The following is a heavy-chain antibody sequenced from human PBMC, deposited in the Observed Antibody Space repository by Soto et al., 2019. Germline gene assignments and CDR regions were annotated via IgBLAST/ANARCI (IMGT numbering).Heavy chain of an antibody. CDR3: ARGVPYYYDSSGYYFDY. V-gene: IGHV4-59*01. J-gene: IGHJ4*02. D-gene: IGHD3-22*01. Sequence: SETLSLTCTVSGGSIISYYWSWIRQPPGKGLEWIGYIYYSGSTNYNPSLKSRVTISVDTSKNQFSLKLSSVTAADTAVYYCARGVPYYYDSSGYYFDYWGQGTLVTVS. CDR2: IYYSGST. CDR1: GGSIISYY.